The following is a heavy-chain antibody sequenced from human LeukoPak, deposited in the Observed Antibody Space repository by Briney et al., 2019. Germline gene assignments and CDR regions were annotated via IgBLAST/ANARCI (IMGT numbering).Heavy chain of an antibody. CDR2: INPNSGVT. CDR1: GYTFTGHY. V-gene: IGHV1-2*02. Sequence: ASMKVSCKTSGYTFTGHYIHWVRQAPGQGLEWMGWINPNSGVTNYVQKFQGRVAMTRDTSIRAAYMELSRLTYDDTAVYYCARGVYCSSTSCYSGLGYYYYYMDVWGKGTTVTVSS. J-gene: IGHJ6*03. D-gene: IGHD2-2*02. CDR3: ARGVYCSSTSCYSGLGYYYYYMDV.